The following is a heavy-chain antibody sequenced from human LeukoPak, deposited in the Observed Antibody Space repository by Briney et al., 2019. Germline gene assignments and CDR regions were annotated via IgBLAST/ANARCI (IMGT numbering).Heavy chain of an antibody. CDR1: GFTFSSYS. CDR2: ISSSSTYI. Sequence: PGGSLRLSCAASGFTFSSYSMNWVRQAPGERLEWVASISSSSTYIYYADSVKGRFTISRDNSKNTLYLQMNSLRAEDTAVYYCAGGQYGMDVWGQGTTVTVSS. J-gene: IGHJ6*02. CDR3: AGGQYGMDV. D-gene: IGHD6-25*01. V-gene: IGHV3-21*01.